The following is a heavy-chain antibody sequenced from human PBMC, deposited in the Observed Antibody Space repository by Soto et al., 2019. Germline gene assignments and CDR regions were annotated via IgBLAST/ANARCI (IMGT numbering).Heavy chain of an antibody. CDR2: IRSKAYGGTT. CDR3: TRDLEYYYDSSGYYDY. D-gene: IGHD3-22*01. Sequence: EVQLVESGGGLVQPGRSLRLSCTASGFTFGDYAMSWVRQAPGKGLEWVGFIRSKAYGGTTEYAASVKGRFTISRDDSKSIAYLQMNSLKTEDTAVYHCTRDLEYYYDSSGYYDYWGQGTLVTVSS. J-gene: IGHJ4*02. V-gene: IGHV3-49*04. CDR1: GFTFGDYA.